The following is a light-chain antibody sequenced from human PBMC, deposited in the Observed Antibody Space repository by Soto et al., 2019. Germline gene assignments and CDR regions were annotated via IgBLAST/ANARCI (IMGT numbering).Light chain of an antibody. CDR2: GAS. V-gene: IGKV3-20*01. CDR1: QTIRSKY. CDR3: QQYSSSPWT. Sequence: ETVLTQSPGTLSLSPGERATLSCRASQTIRSKYLAWYRQTPGQAPRLLIYGASDMATGIADRFSGSGSGTDFTLIISRLEPEDLALYYCQQYSSSPWTFGQGTKVDIK. J-gene: IGKJ1*01.